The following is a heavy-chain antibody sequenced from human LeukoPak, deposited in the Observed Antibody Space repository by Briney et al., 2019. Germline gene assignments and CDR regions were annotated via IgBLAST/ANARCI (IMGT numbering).Heavy chain of an antibody. Sequence: GGSLRLSCAASGAASGFTFSSYGMHWVRQAPGKGLEWVAFIRYDGSNKYYADSVKGRFTISRDNSKNTLYLQMNSLRAEDTAVYYCAKDLRGRDYDFSYWGQGTLVTVSS. V-gene: IGHV3-30*02. CDR2: IRYDGSNK. CDR1: GFTFSSYG. J-gene: IGHJ4*02. D-gene: IGHD3-3*01. CDR3: AKDLRGRDYDFSY.